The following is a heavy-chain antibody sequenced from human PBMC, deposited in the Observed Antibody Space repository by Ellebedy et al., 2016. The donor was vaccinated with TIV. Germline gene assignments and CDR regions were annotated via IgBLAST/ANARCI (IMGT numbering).Heavy chain of an antibody. CDR3: ARVLWPHYFDY. D-gene: IGHD2-21*01. CDR1: GGSISSSSYY. CDR2: IYHSGST. V-gene: IGHV4-39*07. J-gene: IGHJ4*02. Sequence: GSLRLSXTVSGGSISSSSYYWGWIRQPPGKGLEWIGEIYHSGSTNYNPSLKSRVTISVDKSKNQFSLKLSSVTAADTAVYYCARVLWPHYFDYWGQGTLVTVSS.